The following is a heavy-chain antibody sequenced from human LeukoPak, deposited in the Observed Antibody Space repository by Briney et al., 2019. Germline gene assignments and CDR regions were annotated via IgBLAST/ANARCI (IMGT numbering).Heavy chain of an antibody. V-gene: IGHV4-30-4*01. CDR1: GGSISSGDYY. Sequence: SQTLSLTCTVSGGSISSGDYYWSWIRQPPGKGLEWIGYIYYSGSTYYNPSLKSRVTISVDTSKNQFSLKLSSVTAADTAVYYWARAPMVATFFDYWGKGTLVTVSS. J-gene: IGHJ4*02. CDR3: ARAPMVATFFDY. D-gene: IGHD5-12*01. CDR2: IYYSGST.